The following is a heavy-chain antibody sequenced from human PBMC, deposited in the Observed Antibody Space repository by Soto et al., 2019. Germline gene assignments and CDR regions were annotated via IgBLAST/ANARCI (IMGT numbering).Heavy chain of an antibody. J-gene: IGHJ6*02. Sequence: QLQPHESGPGLVKPSETLALTCTVSGGSIRSSRSYWDWIRQPPGKGLEWIGNIYYCASTYYNPSLKSRVIISMDKSKNQFSLNVSSVTAADTAVYYCARRRGVVQDGMDVWGQGTTVIVSS. V-gene: IGHV4-39*01. D-gene: IGHD3-3*01. CDR2: IYYCAST. CDR3: ARRRGVVQDGMDV. CDR1: GGSIRSSRSY.